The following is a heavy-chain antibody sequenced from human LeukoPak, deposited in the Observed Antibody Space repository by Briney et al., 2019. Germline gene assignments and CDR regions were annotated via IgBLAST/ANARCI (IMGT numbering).Heavy chain of an antibody. D-gene: IGHD5-18*01. Sequence: ASVKVSCKASGGTFSSYYMHWVRQAPGQGLEWMGWINPNSGGTNYAQKFQGRVTMTRDTSISTAYMELSRLRSDDTAVYYCARGGYSYGYRYILDYWGQGTLVTVSS. CDR2: INPNSGGT. J-gene: IGHJ4*02. CDR3: ARGGYSYGYRYILDY. V-gene: IGHV1-2*02. CDR1: GGTFSSYY.